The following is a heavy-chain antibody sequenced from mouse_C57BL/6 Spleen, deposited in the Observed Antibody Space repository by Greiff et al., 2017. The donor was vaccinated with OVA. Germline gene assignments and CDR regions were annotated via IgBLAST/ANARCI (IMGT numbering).Heavy chain of an antibody. V-gene: IGHV3-6*01. CDR1: GYSITSGYY. D-gene: IGHD3-3*01. Sequence: EVKLQESGPGLVKPSQSLSLTCSVTGYSITSGYYWNWIRQFPGNKLEWMGYISYDGSNNYNPSLKNRISITRDTSKNQFFLKLNSVTTEDTATYYCARDEGPFPYAMDYWGQGTSVTVSS. CDR3: ARDEGPFPYAMDY. J-gene: IGHJ4*01. CDR2: ISYDGSN.